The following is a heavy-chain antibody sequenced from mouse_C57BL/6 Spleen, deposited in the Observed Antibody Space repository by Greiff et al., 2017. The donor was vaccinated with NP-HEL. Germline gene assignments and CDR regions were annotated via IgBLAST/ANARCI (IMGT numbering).Heavy chain of an antibody. CDR2: IDPSDSYT. CDR1: GYTFTSYW. Sequence: QVQLQQPGAELVRPGTSVKLSCKASGYTFTSYWMHWVKQRPGQGLEWIGVIDPSDSYTNYNQKFKGKATLTVDTSSSTAYMQLSSLTSEDSAVYYCARGDDYVPFDYWGQGTTLTVSS. D-gene: IGHD2-4*01. V-gene: IGHV1-59*01. CDR3: ARGDDYVPFDY. J-gene: IGHJ2*01.